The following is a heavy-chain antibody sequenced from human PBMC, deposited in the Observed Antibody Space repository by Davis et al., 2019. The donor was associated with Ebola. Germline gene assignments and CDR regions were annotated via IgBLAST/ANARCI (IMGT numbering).Heavy chain of an antibody. CDR2: IYYSGST. J-gene: IGHJ4*02. CDR3: ARQDIVLMD. V-gene: IGHV4-39*01. D-gene: IGHD2-8*01. Sequence: WVRQPPGKGLEWIGSIYYSGSTNYNPSLKSRVTISVDTSKNQFSLKLSSVTAADTAVYYCARQDIVLMDWGQGTLVTVSS.